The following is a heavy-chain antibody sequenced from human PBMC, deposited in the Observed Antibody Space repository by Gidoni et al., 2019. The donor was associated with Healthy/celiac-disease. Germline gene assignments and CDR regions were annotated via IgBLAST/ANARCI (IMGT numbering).Heavy chain of an antibody. CDR2: INPSGGST. V-gene: IGHV1-46*01. D-gene: IGHD2-21*02. J-gene: IGHJ4*02. Sequence: QVQLVQSGAEVTKPGASVQVSCKASGYTFTSYYMHWVRQAPGQGLEWMGIINPSGGSTSYAQKFQGRVTMTRDTSTSTVYMELSSLRSEDTAVYYCASSIVVVTAFDYWGQGTLVTVSS. CDR3: ASSIVVVTAFDY. CDR1: GYTFTSYY.